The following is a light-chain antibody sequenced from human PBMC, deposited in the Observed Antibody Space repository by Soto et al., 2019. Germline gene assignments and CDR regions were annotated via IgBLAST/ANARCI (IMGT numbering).Light chain of an antibody. CDR2: RNS. CDR3: AAWDDSLNGPV. Sequence: QSVLTQPPSASGTPGQRVTISCSGSSYNIGSNAVSWYQQLPGTAPKLLFYRNSQRPSGVPDRFSGSKSGTSASLAISGLQSEDEADYYCAAWDDSLNGPVFGGGTKLTVL. CDR1: SYNIGSNA. V-gene: IGLV1-44*01. J-gene: IGLJ2*01.